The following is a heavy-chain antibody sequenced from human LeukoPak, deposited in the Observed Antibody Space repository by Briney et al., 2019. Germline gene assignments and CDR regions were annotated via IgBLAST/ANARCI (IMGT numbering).Heavy chain of an antibody. J-gene: IGHJ6*02. D-gene: IGHD3-10*01. V-gene: IGHV1-24*01. CDR3: ATDPYYGSGSYQYYYGMDV. CDR2: FDPEDGET. CDR1: GYTLTELS. Sequence: ASVNVSCKVSGYTLTELSMHWVRQAPGKGLEWMGGFDPEDGETIYAQKFQGRVTMTEDTPTDTAYMELSSLRSEDTAVYYCATDPYYGSGSYQYYYGMDVWGQGTTVTVSS.